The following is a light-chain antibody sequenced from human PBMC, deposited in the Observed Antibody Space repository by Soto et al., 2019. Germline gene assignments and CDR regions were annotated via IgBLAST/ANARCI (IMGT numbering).Light chain of an antibody. V-gene: IGKV1-5*01. Sequence: IQMTQSASSLSASVGDRVTITFRASQIISGWLAWYQQKPGKAPKLLIYDVSSLESGVPSRFSGSGSGTEFILTISSLQPDDSATYYCQQYNILWTFGQGTKVDIK. CDR2: DVS. CDR3: QQYNILWT. J-gene: IGKJ1*01. CDR1: QIISGW.